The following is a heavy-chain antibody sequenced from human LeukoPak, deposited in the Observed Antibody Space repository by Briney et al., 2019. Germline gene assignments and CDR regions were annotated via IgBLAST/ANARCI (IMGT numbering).Heavy chain of an antibody. Sequence: SETLSLTCAVSGGPFSGYFWSWIRQSSGKGLEWTGEIHNSGTTNYNPSLNSRVTISEGTSKNQFYLNLSSVTAADTAVYYCARRYYYNLGSFPFDFWGQGTLVTVSS. CDR2: IHNSGTT. J-gene: IGHJ4*02. D-gene: IGHD3-10*01. CDR3: ARRYYYNLGSFPFDF. V-gene: IGHV4-34*01. CDR1: GGPFSGYF.